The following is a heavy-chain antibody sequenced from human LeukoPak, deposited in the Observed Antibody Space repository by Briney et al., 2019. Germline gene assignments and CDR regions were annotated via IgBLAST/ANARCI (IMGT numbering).Heavy chain of an antibody. CDR3: ARRGYSYGLFDY. D-gene: IGHD5-18*01. V-gene: IGHV1-69*13. CDR2: IIPIFGTA. Sequence: SVKVSCEASGGTFSSYAISWVRQAPGQGLEWMGGIIPIFGTANYAQKFQGRVTITADESTSTAYMELSSLRSEDTAVYYCARRGYSYGLFDYWGQGTLVTVSS. CDR1: GGTFSSYA. J-gene: IGHJ4*02.